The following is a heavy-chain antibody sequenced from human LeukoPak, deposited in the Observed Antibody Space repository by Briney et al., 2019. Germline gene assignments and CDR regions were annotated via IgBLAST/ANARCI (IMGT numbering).Heavy chain of an antibody. D-gene: IGHD1-26*01. Sequence: PGGSLRLSCAASGSIVNYNYTNWVRQAPGKGLEWVSGISGGGGGTDYAASVKGRFTISRDNSKNTLYLQMNSLRAEDTAVYYCAKTFGSYLVFDYWGQGTLVTVSS. CDR2: ISGGGGGT. J-gene: IGHJ4*02. CDR1: GSIVNYNY. CDR3: AKTFGSYLVFDY. V-gene: IGHV3-23*01.